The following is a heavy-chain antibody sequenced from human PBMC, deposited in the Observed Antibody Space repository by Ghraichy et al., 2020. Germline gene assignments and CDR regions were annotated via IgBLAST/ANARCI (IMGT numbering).Heavy chain of an antibody. CDR3: AAHTANYYGMDV. D-gene: IGHD5-18*01. J-gene: IGHJ6*02. Sequence: SETLSLTCTVSGGSISSGGYYWSWIRQHPGKGLEWIGYIYYSGSTYYNPSLKSRVTISVDTSKNQFSLKLSSVTAADTAVYYCAAHTANYYGMDVWGQGTTVTVSS. CDR2: IYYSGST. CDR1: GGSISSGGYY. V-gene: IGHV4-31*03.